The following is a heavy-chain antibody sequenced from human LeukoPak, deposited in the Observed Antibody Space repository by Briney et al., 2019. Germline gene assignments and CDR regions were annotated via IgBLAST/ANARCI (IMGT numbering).Heavy chain of an antibody. CDR3: ARGSPFQE. V-gene: IGHV4-34*01. CDR2: IDHSGDI. CDR1: GGSISGFY. Sequence: SETLSLTCAVYGGSISGFYYTWIRQPPGKGLEWIGEIDHSGDINYNPSLKSRAIVSVDTSKSQFSLKLTSVTAADAAVYYCARGSPFQEWGQGTLVTVSS. J-gene: IGHJ1*01.